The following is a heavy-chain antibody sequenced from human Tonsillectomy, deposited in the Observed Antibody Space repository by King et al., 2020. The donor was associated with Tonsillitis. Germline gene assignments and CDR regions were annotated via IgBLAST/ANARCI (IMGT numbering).Heavy chain of an antibody. CDR1: GFTVSSNY. CDR3: AIGYDFWSGYVGY. Sequence: VQLVESWGGLVQPGGSLRLSCVASGFTVSSNYMSWVRQAPGKGLEWGSVIYSGGSTYYADSVKGRFTISSTNSKTTLYLQMNSLRAEYTAVYYCAIGYDFWSGYVGYWGQGTLVTVSS. J-gene: IGHJ4*02. V-gene: IGHV3-66*01. D-gene: IGHD3-3*01. CDR2: IYSGGST.